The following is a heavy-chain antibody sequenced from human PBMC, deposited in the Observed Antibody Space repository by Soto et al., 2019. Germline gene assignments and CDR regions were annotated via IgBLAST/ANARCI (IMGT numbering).Heavy chain of an antibody. CDR2: IDRDVSGT. J-gene: IGHJ4*02. Sequence: GGSLRLSCEASGLTFSSFWMHWVRQAPGKGLVWVSRIDRDVSGTSYAGSVTGRFTISIANAKNTLYLQMNSLRAEDTAVYYCACSASASVSCCVGSCYLDYWGQGTLVTVSS. D-gene: IGHD2-15*01. CDR1: GLTFSSFW. V-gene: IGHV3-74*01. CDR3: ACSASASVSCCVGSCYLDY.